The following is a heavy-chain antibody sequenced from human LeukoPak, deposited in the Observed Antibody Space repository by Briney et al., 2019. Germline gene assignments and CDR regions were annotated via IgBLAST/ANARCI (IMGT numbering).Heavy chain of an antibody. Sequence: GRSLRLSCAASGFTFSSYGMNWVRQAPGKGLDWVAVIWYDGSNKYYADSVKGRFTISRDNSKNTVYLQMNSLRAEDTAVYYCAKDRDIYYDSSGYRQNDAFDIWGQGTMVTVSS. V-gene: IGHV3-33*06. J-gene: IGHJ3*02. CDR3: AKDRDIYYDSSGYRQNDAFDI. CDR1: GFTFSSYG. CDR2: IWYDGSNK. D-gene: IGHD3-22*01.